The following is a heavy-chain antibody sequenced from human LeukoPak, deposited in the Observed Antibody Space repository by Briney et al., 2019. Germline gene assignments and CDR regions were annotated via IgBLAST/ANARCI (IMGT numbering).Heavy chain of an antibody. J-gene: IGHJ4*02. V-gene: IGHV3-7*01. D-gene: IGHD1-26*01. CDR3: ARDTVGATDY. Sequence: GGSLRLSCAASGFTFDDYAMHWVRQAPGKGLEWVANIKPDGSEKYYVDSVKGRFTISRDNAKNSLYLQMNSLRAEDTAVYYCARDTVGATDYWGQGTLVTVSS. CDR1: GFTFDDYA. CDR2: IKPDGSEK.